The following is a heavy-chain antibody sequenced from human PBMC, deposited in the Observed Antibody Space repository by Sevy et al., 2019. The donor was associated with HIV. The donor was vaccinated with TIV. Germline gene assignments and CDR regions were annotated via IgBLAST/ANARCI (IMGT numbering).Heavy chain of an antibody. V-gene: IGHV1-18*01. Sequence: ASVKVSCKASGYTFTNYHITWVRQARGQGLEWMGRITPNNGDTNYAQRLQGRVTMTTDTSTSTVYMELRSLRSDDTAVYYCARAPSGSQGPGQYFHHWGQGTLVTVSS. J-gene: IGHJ1*01. CDR1: GYTFTNYH. CDR2: ITPNNGDT. CDR3: ARAPSGSQGPGQYFHH. D-gene: IGHD1-26*01.